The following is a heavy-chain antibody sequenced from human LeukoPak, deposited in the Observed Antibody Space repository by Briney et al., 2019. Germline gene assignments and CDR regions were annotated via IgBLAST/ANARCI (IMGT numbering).Heavy chain of an antibody. CDR2: ISSSSSTI. Sequence: GGSLRLSCAASGFTFSSYSMNWVRQAPGKGLEWVSYISSSSSTIYYADSVKGRFTISRDNSKNTLYLQMNSLRAEDTAVYYCARGLAVYYYGMDVWGQGTTVTVSS. D-gene: IGHD6-19*01. CDR3: ARGLAVYYYGMDV. CDR1: GFTFSSYS. V-gene: IGHV3-48*01. J-gene: IGHJ6*02.